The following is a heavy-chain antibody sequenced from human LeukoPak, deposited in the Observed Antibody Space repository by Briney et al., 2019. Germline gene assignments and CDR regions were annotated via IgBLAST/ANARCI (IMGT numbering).Heavy chain of an antibody. Sequence: AASVKVSCKASGYNFTSYYMHWVRQAPGQGLEWMGIINPSGGSTSYAQKFQGRVTMTRDTSTSTAYMELSSLRSEDTAVYYCARLGELPLDPFDYWGQGTLITVSS. CDR1: GYNFTSYY. CDR3: ARLGELPLDPFDY. CDR2: INPSGGST. D-gene: IGHD1-26*01. J-gene: IGHJ4*02. V-gene: IGHV1-46*01.